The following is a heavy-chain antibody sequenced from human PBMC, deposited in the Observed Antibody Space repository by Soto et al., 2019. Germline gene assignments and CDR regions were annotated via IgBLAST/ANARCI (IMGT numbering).Heavy chain of an antibody. CDR2: IGTAGDA. CDR1: YD. CDR3: ARGTVKGYYYGIDV. J-gene: IGHJ6*02. D-gene: IGHD1-1*01. Sequence: YDMHWVRQTTGKRLEWVSIIGTAGDAYYPGSVKGRFTISRENGKNSLRLQMNSLRAGDTAVYYCARGTVKGYYYGIDVWGQGTTVTVSS. V-gene: IGHV3-13*01.